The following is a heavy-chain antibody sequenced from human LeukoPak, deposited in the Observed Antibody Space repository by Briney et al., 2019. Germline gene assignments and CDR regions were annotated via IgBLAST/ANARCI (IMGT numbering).Heavy chain of an antibody. Sequence: PGGSLRLSCAASGFTFSNYVMHWVRQAPGEGLEWVAVISYDGSNQDYADSVKGRFTISRDNSKNTLYLQMNSLRTEDTAVYYCARPGDYGSGSFRWRHFDFWGQGTLVTVSS. CDR3: ARPGDYGSGSFRWRHFDF. J-gene: IGHJ4*02. D-gene: IGHD3-10*01. CDR2: ISYDGSNQ. CDR1: GFTFSNYV. V-gene: IGHV3-30*03.